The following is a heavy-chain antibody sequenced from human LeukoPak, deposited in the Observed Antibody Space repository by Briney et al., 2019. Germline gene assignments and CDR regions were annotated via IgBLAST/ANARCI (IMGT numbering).Heavy chain of an antibody. CDR3: ISGNDYSNYYFDY. J-gene: IGHJ4*02. CDR1: GGSINTNGYY. V-gene: IGHV4-39*07. CDR2: IYYSGST. Sequence: PSETLSLTCSVSGGSINTNGYYWGWIRQPPGKGLEWIGSIYYSGSTFYNPSLKSRVTISIDNSRNQFSLKLSSVTAADTAFYYCISGNDYSNYYFDYWGQGTLITVSS. D-gene: IGHD4-11*01.